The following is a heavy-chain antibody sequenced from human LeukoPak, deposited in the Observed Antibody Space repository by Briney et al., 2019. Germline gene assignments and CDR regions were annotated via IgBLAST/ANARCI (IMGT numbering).Heavy chain of an antibody. V-gene: IGHV1-69*05. CDR1: GGTFSSYA. Sequence: GASVKVSCKASGGTFSSYAISWVRQAPGQGLEWMGRIIPIFGTANYAQKFQGRVTITTDESTSTAYMELSSLRSEYTAVYYCARDLVVVVAGYYYYYMDVWGKGTTVTVSS. D-gene: IGHD2-15*01. CDR3: ARDLVVVVAGYYYYYMDV. CDR2: IIPIFGTA. J-gene: IGHJ6*03.